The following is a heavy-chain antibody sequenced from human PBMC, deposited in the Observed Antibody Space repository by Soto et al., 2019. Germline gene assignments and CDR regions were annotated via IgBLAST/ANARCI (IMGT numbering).Heavy chain of an antibody. Sequence: EVQLVESGGGLVQPGGSLRLSCTSSTFSFSSFWMSWVRQAPGQGLEWVAYINEDGSETHSVDSRKGRLTISRDNAKKSLFLQTNRLRAEDTATYYCVRGHHGLEVWGQGTTVTVSS. V-gene: IGHV3-7*04. CDR3: VRGHHGLEV. CDR1: TFSFSSFW. J-gene: IGHJ6*02. CDR2: INEDGSET.